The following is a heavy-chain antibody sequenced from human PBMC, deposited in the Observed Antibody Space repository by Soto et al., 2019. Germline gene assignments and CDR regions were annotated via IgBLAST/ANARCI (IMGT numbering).Heavy chain of an antibody. V-gene: IGHV3-23*01. Sequence: EVHLLESGGGLVQPGGSLRLSCAASGFTFNSYAMSWVRQAPGKGLERVSVISGSGSSTYYADSVKGRFTISRDNSKNTLYLQMNSLRPEDTAVYYCAKDRAIVLVPGDDLHYWGQGPLVTVSS. CDR1: GFTFNSYA. D-gene: IGHD2-2*01. J-gene: IGHJ4*02. CDR3: AKDRAIVLVPGDDLHY. CDR2: ISGSGSST.